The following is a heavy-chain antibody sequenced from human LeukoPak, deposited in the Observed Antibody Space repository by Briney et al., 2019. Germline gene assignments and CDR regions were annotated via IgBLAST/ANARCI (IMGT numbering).Heavy chain of an antibody. J-gene: IGHJ5*02. CDR2: TNPNSGGP. CDR3: ARDVSAGGTNWFDP. CDR1: GYTFTGYY. D-gene: IGHD3-16*01. V-gene: IGHV1-2*02. Sequence: ASVKVSCKASGYTFTGYYIHWVRQAPGQGFEWMGWTNPNSGGPNYAQKFQGRVTMTRDTSISTAYMEMSRLRSDDTAVYYCARDVSAGGTNWFDPWGQGTLVTVSS.